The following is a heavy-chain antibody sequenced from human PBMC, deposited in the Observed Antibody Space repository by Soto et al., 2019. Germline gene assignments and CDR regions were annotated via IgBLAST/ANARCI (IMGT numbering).Heavy chain of an antibody. CDR3: ARTLYIYGPRVDY. D-gene: IGHD5-18*01. CDR2: IYYSGST. V-gene: IGHV4-59*01. CDR1: GGSISSYY. J-gene: IGHJ4*02. Sequence: SETLSLTCTVSGGSISSYYWSWIRQPPGKGLEWIGYIYYSGSTNYNPSLKSRVTISVDTSKNQFSLQLSSVTAADTAAYYCARTLYIYGPRVDYWGQGTLVTVSS.